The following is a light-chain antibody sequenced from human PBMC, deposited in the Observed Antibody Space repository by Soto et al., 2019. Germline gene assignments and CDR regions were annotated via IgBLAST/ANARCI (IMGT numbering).Light chain of an antibody. CDR1: QSVSSSY. J-gene: IGKJ4*01. CDR2: GAS. Sequence: EIVLTQSPGTLSLSTGERATLSCRASQSVSSSYLAWYQQKPGQAPRLLIYGASSRATGIPDRFSGSGSGTDFTLTISRLEPEDFAVYYCHQYDSSPLTFRGGTKVEIK. V-gene: IGKV3-20*01. CDR3: HQYDSSPLT.